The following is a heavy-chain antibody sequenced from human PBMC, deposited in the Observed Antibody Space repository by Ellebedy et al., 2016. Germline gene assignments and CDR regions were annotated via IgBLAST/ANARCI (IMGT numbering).Heavy chain of an antibody. V-gene: IGHV3-9*01. Sequence: SLKISCAVSGFTVDDYAMHWVRQTPEKGLEWVSGIFWSSGGTGYADSVRGRFTISRDKAKNSLYLQMNSLRVEDTAVYYCARDQVAARWDNPMDVWGQGTTVTVSS. D-gene: IGHD2-15*01. CDR1: GFTVDDYA. CDR3: ARDQVAARWDNPMDV. J-gene: IGHJ6*02. CDR2: IFWSSGGT.